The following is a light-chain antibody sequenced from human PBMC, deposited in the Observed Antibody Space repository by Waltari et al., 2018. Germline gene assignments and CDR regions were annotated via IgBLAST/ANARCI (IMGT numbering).Light chain of an antibody. CDR3: SSYTTSSVI. V-gene: IGLV2-14*03. CDR2: DVT. J-gene: IGLJ2*01. Sequence: QSALTQPASVSGSPGQSITISCTGTSSDVGGYDFVSWFQPHPGKAPKPILYDVTKRPSGVSNRFSGSTSGNTASLTISGLQAEDEANYYCSSYTTSSVIFGGGTKLTVL. CDR1: SSDVGGYDF.